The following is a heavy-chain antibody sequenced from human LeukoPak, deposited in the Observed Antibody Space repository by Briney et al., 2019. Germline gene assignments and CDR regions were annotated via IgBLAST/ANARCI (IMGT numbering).Heavy chain of an antibody. CDR3: ARDYCSSTSCYTVMDY. CDR1: GYTFTSYA. J-gene: IGHJ4*02. Sequence: ASVEVSCKASGYTFTSYAMHWVRQAPGQRLEWMGWINAGNGNTKYSQKFQGRVTITRDTSASTAYMELSSLRSEDTAVYYCARDYCSSTSCYTVMDYWGQGTLVTVSS. CDR2: INAGNGNT. V-gene: IGHV1-3*01. D-gene: IGHD2-2*02.